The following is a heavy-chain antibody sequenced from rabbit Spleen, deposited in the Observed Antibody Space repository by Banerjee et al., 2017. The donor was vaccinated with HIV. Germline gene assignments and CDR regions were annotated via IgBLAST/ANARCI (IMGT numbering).Heavy chain of an antibody. J-gene: IGHJ4*01. CDR2: IYAGSNGFVGTT. V-gene: IGHV1S45*01. CDR1: GFDFSSYYM. D-gene: IGHD6-1*01. Sequence: EQLKESGGGLVQPGGSLKLSCKASGFDFSSYYMSWVRQAPGKGLEWIACIYAGSNGFVGTTYYASWAIGRFTISKTSSTTVTLQMTSLTVADTATYFCARGTNYYTYGYAGYAYFDLWGQGTLVTVS. CDR3: ARGTNYYTYGYAGYAYFDL.